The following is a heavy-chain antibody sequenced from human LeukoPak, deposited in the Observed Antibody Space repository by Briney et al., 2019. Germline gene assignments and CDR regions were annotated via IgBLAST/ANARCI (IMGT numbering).Heavy chain of an antibody. V-gene: IGHV3-30*02. Sequence: GGSLRLSCAASGFTFSSYGMHWVRQAPGKGLEWVAFIRYDGSNKYYADSVKGRFTISRDNSKNTLYLQMNSLRAEDTAVYYCAKGRTSVAGTLDPWGQGTLVTVSS. CDR1: GFTFSSYG. CDR3: AKGRTSVAGTLDP. D-gene: IGHD6-19*01. CDR2: IRYDGSNK. J-gene: IGHJ5*02.